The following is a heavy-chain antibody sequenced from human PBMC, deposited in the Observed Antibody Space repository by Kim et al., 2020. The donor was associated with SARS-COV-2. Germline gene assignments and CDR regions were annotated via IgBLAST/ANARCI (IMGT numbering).Heavy chain of an antibody. CDR1: GYTFTSYA. J-gene: IGHJ5*02. Sequence: ASVKVSCKASGYTFTSYAMHWVRQAPGQRLEWMGWINAGNGNTKYSQKFQGRVTITRDTSASTAYMELSSLRSEDTAVYYCARGERGITMIVVVKDRGWFDPWGQGTLVTVSS. CDR3: ARGERGITMIVVVKDRGWFDP. CDR2: INAGNGNT. D-gene: IGHD3-22*01. V-gene: IGHV1-3*01.